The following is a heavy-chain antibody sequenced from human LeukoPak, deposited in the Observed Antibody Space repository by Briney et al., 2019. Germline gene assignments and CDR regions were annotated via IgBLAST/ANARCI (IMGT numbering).Heavy chain of an antibody. CDR3: ARDPGSGAEDYFDY. V-gene: IGHV4-59*01. CDR1: GGSISSYY. Sequence: PSETLSLTCTVSGGSISSYYWSWIRRPPGKGLEWIGYIYYSGSTNYNPSLKSRVTISVDTSKNQFSLKLSSVTAADTAVYYCARDPGSGAEDYFDYWGQGTLVTVSS. J-gene: IGHJ4*02. D-gene: IGHD3-10*01. CDR2: IYYSGST.